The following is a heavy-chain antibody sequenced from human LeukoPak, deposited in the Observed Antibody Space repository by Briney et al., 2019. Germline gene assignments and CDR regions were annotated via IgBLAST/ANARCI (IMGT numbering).Heavy chain of an antibody. V-gene: IGHV4-34*01. Sequence: SETLSLTCAVYGGSFSGYYWSWIRQSPEKGLEWIGEINHSGSTNYNPSLKSRVTISVDTSKNQFSLKLSSVTAADTAVYYCARGGSSSWQDYYMDVWGKGTTVTISS. J-gene: IGHJ6*03. CDR3: ARGGSSSWQDYYMDV. D-gene: IGHD6-13*01. CDR2: INHSGST. CDR1: GGSFSGYY.